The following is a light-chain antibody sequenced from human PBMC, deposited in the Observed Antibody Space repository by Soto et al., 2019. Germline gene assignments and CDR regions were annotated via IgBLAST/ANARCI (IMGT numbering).Light chain of an antibody. CDR3: PPSYSPPWT. V-gene: IGKV1-39*01. J-gene: IGKJ1*01. CDR1: QSINSY. Sequence: DIQMTQSPSSLSASVGDRVTITCRASQSINSYLNWYQQKPGKAPKFLIHAASSLQSGVPSRFSGSVSGTDFTFTISSLQAEDTSTYYYPPSYSPPWTFGQGTKVEI. CDR2: AAS.